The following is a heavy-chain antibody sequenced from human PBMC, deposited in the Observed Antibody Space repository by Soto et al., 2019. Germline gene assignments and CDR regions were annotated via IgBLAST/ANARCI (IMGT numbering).Heavy chain of an antibody. V-gene: IGHV4-31*03. D-gene: IGHD5-12*01. CDR1: GGSISSGGYY. J-gene: IGHJ4*02. CDR3: AREEGGYSGYDFYFDY. Sequence: QVQLQESGPGLVKPSQTLSLTCTVSGGSISSGGYYWSWIRQHPGKGLEWIGYIYYSGSTYYNPSLKSRVTISVDTSKNQFSLKLSSVTAADTAVYYCAREEGGYSGYDFYFDYWGQVTLVTVSS. CDR2: IYYSGST.